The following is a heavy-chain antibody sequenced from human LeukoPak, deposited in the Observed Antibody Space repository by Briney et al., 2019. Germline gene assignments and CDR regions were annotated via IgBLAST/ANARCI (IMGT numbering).Heavy chain of an antibody. CDR1: GGSISSGGYY. V-gene: IGHV4-30-2*01. J-gene: IGHJ5*02. CDR2: INHSGST. CDR3: ARPLLWRNWFDP. D-gene: IGHD2/OR15-2a*01. Sequence: SQTLSLTCTVSGGSISSGGYYWSWIRQPPGKGLEWIGEINHSGSTNYNPSLESRVTISVDTSKNQFSLKLSSVTAADTAVYYCARPLLWRNWFDPWGQGTLVTVSS.